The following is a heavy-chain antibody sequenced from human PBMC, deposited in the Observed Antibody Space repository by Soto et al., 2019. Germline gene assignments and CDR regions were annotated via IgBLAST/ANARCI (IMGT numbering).Heavy chain of an antibody. V-gene: IGHV3-11*06. Sequence: GGSLRLSCATSGFPFSDYYMSWIRQAPGKGLEWLSHISPKSTYRNYADSVKGRFTISRDNTKSSLFLQMNSLGVQDTAVYYCARGGGGGLFEHWGQGVLVTVSS. CDR2: ISPKSTYR. CDR3: ARGGGGGLFEH. CDR1: GFPFSDYY. D-gene: IGHD2-21*01. J-gene: IGHJ4*02.